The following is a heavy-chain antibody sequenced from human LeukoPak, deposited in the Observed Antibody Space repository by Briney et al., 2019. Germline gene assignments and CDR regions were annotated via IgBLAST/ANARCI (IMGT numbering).Heavy chain of an antibody. CDR1: GGSISSYY. D-gene: IGHD3-3*01. V-gene: IGHV4-4*07. Sequence: SETLCLTCTVSGGSISSYYWSWIRQPAGKGLEWIGRIYTSGSTNYNPSLKSRVTMSVDTSKNQFSLKLSSVTAADTAVYYCARVNDFWSGYFMDVWGKGTTVTVSS. CDR3: ARVNDFWSGYFMDV. J-gene: IGHJ6*03. CDR2: IYTSGST.